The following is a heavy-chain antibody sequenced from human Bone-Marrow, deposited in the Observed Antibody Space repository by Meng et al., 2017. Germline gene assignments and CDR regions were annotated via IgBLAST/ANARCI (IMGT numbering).Heavy chain of an antibody. Sequence: QVQLQESGPGLVNPSGTLSLTCAVSGDSIISNYWWNWVRQTPGKGLEWIGEIYHTGRTDYNPFLKSRVTISVDTSKNQFSLTLTSVTAVDTAVYYCARHEFGLPTAAFDHWGQGTLVTVSS. J-gene: IGHJ4*02. V-gene: IGHV4-4*02. CDR2: IYHTGRT. CDR3: ARHEFGLPTAAFDH. D-gene: IGHD2-2*01. CDR1: GDSIISNYW.